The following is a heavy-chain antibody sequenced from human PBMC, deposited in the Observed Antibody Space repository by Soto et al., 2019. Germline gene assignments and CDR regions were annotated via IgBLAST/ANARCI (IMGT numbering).Heavy chain of an antibody. D-gene: IGHD6-19*01. CDR2: IYYSGST. J-gene: IGHJ6*03. V-gene: IGHV4-59*08. Sequence: QVQLQESGPGLVKPSETLSLTCTVSGGSISSYYWSWIRQPPGKGLEWIGYIYYSGSTNYNPSLKSRVTISVDTSKNQFSLKLSSVTDADTAVYYCARTRSGWTAYYYYYMDVWGKGTTVTVSS. CDR3: ARTRSGWTAYYYYYMDV. CDR1: GGSISSYY.